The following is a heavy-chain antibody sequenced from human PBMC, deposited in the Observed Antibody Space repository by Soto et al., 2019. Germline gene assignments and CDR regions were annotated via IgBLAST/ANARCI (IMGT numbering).Heavy chain of an antibody. Sequence: QVQLQQWGAGLLKPSETLSLTCAVYGGSFSGYYWSWIRQPPGKGLEWIGEINHSGSTNYNPSLKSRVTISVDTSKNQFSLKLSSVTAADTAVYYCARERGSGWYGAAFDIWGQGTMVTVSS. J-gene: IGHJ3*02. CDR2: INHSGST. CDR3: ARERGSGWYGAAFDI. CDR1: GGSFSGYY. V-gene: IGHV4-34*01. D-gene: IGHD6-19*01.